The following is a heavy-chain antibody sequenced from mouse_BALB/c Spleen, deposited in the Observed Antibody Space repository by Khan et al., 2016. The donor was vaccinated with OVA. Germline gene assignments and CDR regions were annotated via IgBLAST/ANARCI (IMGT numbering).Heavy chain of an antibody. CDR3: ARWATWYFDV. CDR2: IYPGGFFT. CDR1: GYTFTNYW. V-gene: IGHV1-63*02. Sequence: VQLQESGGEVVRPGTSVKISCKASGYTFTNYWLGWVRQRPGHGLEWIGDIYPGGFFTNYNEQFKGKATLTVDPSSSTANMHLSTLASEDSAVYFCARWATWYFDVWGPGTTVTVSS. J-gene: IGHJ1*01. D-gene: IGHD3-1*01.